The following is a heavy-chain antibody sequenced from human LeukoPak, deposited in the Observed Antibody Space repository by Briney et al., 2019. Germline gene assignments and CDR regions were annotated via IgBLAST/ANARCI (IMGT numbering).Heavy chain of an antibody. CDR2: IDPSDSYT. J-gene: IGHJ5*02. Sequence: GESLKISCKGSGYSFTNYRIGWVRQMPGKGLEWMGRIDPSDSYTNYSPSFQGHVTISADKSISTAYLQWSSLKASDTAMYYCARQVLWFGELSAPWGQGTLVTVSS. D-gene: IGHD3-10*01. CDR1: GYSFTNYR. V-gene: IGHV5-10-1*01. CDR3: ARQVLWFGELSAP.